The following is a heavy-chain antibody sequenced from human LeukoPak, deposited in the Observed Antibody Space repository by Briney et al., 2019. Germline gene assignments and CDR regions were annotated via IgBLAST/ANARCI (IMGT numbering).Heavy chain of an antibody. V-gene: IGHV3-30*03. CDR2: ISYDGSNK. D-gene: IGHD5-24*01. CDR3: ARGREMATTNYPGY. Sequence: GGSLRLSCAASGFTFSSYGMHWVRQAPGKGLEWVAVISYDGSNKYYADSVKGRFTISRDNSKNTLYLQMNSLRTEDTAVYYCARGREMATTNYPGYWGQGTLVTVSS. J-gene: IGHJ4*02. CDR1: GFTFSSYG.